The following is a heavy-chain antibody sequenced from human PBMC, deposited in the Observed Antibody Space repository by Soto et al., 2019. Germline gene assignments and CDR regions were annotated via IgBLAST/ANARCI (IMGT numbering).Heavy chain of an antibody. Sequence: PSETLSLTCTVSGGSISSYYWSWIRQPPGKGLEWIGEINHSGSTNYNPSLKSRVTISVDTSKNQFSLKLSSVTAADTAVYYCARYYYDSSGYYDVWGQGIRVTVSS. CDR1: GGSISSYY. CDR2: INHSGST. CDR3: ARYYYDSSGYYDV. V-gene: IGHV4-34*01. J-gene: IGHJ4*02. D-gene: IGHD3-22*01.